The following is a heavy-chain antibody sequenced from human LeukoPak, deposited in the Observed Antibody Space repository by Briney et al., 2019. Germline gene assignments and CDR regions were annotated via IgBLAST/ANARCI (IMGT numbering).Heavy chain of an antibody. Sequence: SETLSLTCTVSGGSISSSSYYWGWIRQPPGKGLEWIGSIYYSGSTYYNPSLKSRVTISVDTSKNQFSLKLSSVTAADTAVYYCARPRDPGGHDAFDIWGQGTMVTVSS. CDR2: IYYSGST. D-gene: IGHD2-21*02. J-gene: IGHJ3*02. CDR3: ARPRDPGGHDAFDI. CDR1: GGSISSSSYY. V-gene: IGHV4-39*01.